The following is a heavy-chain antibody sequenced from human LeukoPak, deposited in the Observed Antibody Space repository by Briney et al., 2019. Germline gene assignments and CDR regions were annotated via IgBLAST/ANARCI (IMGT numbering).Heavy chain of an antibody. Sequence: GGSLRLSCAASGFTFSSYAMSWVRQAPGKGLEWVSAISGSGGSTYYADSVKGRFTISRDNSKNTLYLQMNSLRAEDTAVYYCAKDITIRFLEWLSPYDIWGQGTMVTVSS. CDR3: AKDITIRFLEWLSPYDI. J-gene: IGHJ3*02. V-gene: IGHV3-23*01. CDR2: ISGSGGST. CDR1: GFTFSSYA. D-gene: IGHD3-3*01.